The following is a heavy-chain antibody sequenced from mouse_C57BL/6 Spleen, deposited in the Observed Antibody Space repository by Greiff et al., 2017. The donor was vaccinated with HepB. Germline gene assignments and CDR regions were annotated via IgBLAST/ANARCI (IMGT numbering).Heavy chain of an antibody. J-gene: IGHJ3*01. D-gene: IGHD2-3*01. CDR2: IWSGGST. CDR1: GFSLTSYG. V-gene: IGHV2-2*01. CDR3: ARKGSYDGYYPAWFAY. Sequence: QVQLQQSGPGLVQPSQSLSITCTVSGFSLTSYGVHWVRQSPGKGLEWLGVIWSGGSTYYNAAFISRLSISKDNSKRQVFFKMNSLQADDTAIYYCARKGSYDGYYPAWFAYWGQGTLVTVSA.